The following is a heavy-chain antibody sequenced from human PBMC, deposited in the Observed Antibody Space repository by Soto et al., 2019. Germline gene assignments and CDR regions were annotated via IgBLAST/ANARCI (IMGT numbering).Heavy chain of an antibody. CDR3: ARGVVRAARSKYYDYGMDV. CDR2: ISAYNGNT. D-gene: IGHD3-3*01. J-gene: IGHJ6*02. Sequence: ASVKVSCKASGYTFTSYGISWVRQAPGQGLEWMGWISAYNGNTNYAQKLQGRVTMTTDTSTSTAYMELRSLRSDDTAVYYCARGVVRAARSKYYDYGMDVWGQGITVTVSS. V-gene: IGHV1-18*04. CDR1: GYTFTSYG.